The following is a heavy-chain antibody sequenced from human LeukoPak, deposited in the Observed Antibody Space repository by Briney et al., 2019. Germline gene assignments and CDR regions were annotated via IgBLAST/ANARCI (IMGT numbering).Heavy chain of an antibody. J-gene: IGHJ4*02. CDR2: IKYDGTEK. CDR1: GFTFSSHW. CDR3: ARDGVAAGIYFDY. Sequence: GGSLRLSCAASGFTFSSHWMSWVRQAPGKGLSWVANIKYDGTEKHYVDSVKGRFTISRDNAKNSLYLQMNSLRAEDTAVYYCARDGVAAGIYFDYWGQGTLVTVSS. D-gene: IGHD6-13*01. V-gene: IGHV3-7*03.